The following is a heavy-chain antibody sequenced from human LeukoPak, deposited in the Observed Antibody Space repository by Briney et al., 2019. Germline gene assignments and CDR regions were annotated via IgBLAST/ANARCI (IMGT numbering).Heavy chain of an antibody. CDR2: IKDDGSEK. V-gene: IGHV3-7*01. Sequence: PGGSLRLSCAASGLNFRKSWMTWVRQAPGGGLEWVANIKDDGSEKYYVDSVKGRFTISRDNAKNSLYLQMNSLGAEDTAVYYCSNWGDTWGLDFWGQGILVSVSS. CDR1: GLNFRKSW. J-gene: IGHJ4*02. CDR3: SNWGDTWGLDF. D-gene: IGHD7-27*01.